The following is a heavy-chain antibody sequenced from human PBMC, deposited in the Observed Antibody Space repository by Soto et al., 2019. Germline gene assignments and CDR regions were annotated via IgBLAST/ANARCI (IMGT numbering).Heavy chain of an antibody. CDR2: IVPMFGPA. J-gene: IGHJ5*02. D-gene: IGHD3-3*01. CDR3: ARDGDPGYSVWSGPLGGGRFDP. CDR1: GGTFGNTA. Sequence: QVQLVQSGAEVQEPGSSVNVSCKTSGGTFGNTAVTWVRQAPGQGLEWIGGIVPMFGPANYAQKFRGRVTLTADESTSTAYMELSSLRSDDTAVYDCARDGDPGYSVWSGPLGGGRFDPWGQGTRGTVSS. V-gene: IGHV1-69*12.